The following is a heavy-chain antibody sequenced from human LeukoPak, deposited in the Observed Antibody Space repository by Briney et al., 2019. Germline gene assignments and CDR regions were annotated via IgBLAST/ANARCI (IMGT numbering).Heavy chain of an antibody. Sequence: VASVKVSCKVSGYTLTELSMHWVRQAPGKGLEWMGGFDPEDGETIYAQKFQGRVTMTEDTSTDTAYMELSSLRSEDTAVYYCATEGAAAAGTRYWGQGTLVTVSS. J-gene: IGHJ4*02. CDR2: FDPEDGET. CDR1: GYTLTELS. V-gene: IGHV1-24*01. CDR3: ATEGAAAAGTRY. D-gene: IGHD6-13*01.